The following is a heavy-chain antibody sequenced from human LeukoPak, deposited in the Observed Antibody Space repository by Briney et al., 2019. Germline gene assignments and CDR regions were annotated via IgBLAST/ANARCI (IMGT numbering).Heavy chain of an antibody. CDR2: ISGSEGST. J-gene: IGHJ5*02. D-gene: IGHD3-10*01. V-gene: IGHV3-23*01. CDR1: GFTFSSYA. Sequence: GGSLRLSCAASGFTFSSYAMSWVRQAPGKGLEWVSAISGSEGSTYYADSVKGRFTISRDDSKNPLFLQMDSLRVQDTAVYYCVTGDPIWFDPWGQGTLVTVPS. CDR3: VTGDPIWFDP.